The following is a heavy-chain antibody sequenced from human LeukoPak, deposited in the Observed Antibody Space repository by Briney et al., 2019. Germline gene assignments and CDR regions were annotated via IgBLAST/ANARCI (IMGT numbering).Heavy chain of an antibody. CDR2: IYSGGST. Sequence: PGGSLRLSCAASGFTVSSNYMSWVRQAPGKGLEWVSVIYSGGSTYYADSVKGRFTISRDNSKNTLYLQMNSLRAEDTAVYYCATYDILTGYYNPQGLYYMDVWGKGTTVTISS. CDR3: ATYDILTGYYNPQGLYYMDV. V-gene: IGHV3-66*01. J-gene: IGHJ6*03. D-gene: IGHD3-9*01. CDR1: GFTVSSNY.